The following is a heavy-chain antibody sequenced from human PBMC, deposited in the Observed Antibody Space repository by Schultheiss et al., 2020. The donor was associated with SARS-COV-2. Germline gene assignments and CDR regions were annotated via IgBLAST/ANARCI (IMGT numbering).Heavy chain of an antibody. CDR2: IYYSGST. J-gene: IGHJ6*02. CDR1: GGSISSGDYY. D-gene: IGHD2-15*01. CDR3: ARRGGYYYYGMDV. Sequence: LRLSCTVSGGSISSGDYYWSWIRQPPGKGLEWIGYIYYSGSTYYNPSLKSRVTISVDTSKNQFSLKLSSVTAADTAVYYCARRGGYYYYGMDVWGQGTTVTVSS. V-gene: IGHV4-30-4*01.